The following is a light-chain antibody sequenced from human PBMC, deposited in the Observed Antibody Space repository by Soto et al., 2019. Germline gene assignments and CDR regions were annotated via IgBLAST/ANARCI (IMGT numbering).Light chain of an antibody. Sequence: EIVMTQSPATLSVSPGGRATLSCRASQSISINLAWYQQRPGQAPRLLISSASTRATGIPARFSGSGSGTEFTLSISSLQSEDSAVYYCQHYNNWPITFGGGTRVEIK. CDR2: SAS. CDR3: QHYNNWPIT. J-gene: IGKJ4*01. V-gene: IGKV3D-15*01. CDR1: QSISIN.